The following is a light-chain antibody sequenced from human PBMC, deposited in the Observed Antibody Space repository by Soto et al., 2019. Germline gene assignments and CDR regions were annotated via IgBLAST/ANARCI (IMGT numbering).Light chain of an antibody. CDR3: QQYGSSPLT. Sequence: ENVLTQSPCTLSLSPGERATLSCRASQSVSSSYLAWYQQKPGQAPRLLIYGASSGATGIPDRFSGSGSGTDFTLTICRLEPEDFAVYYCQQYGSSPLTFGQGTKVDIK. V-gene: IGKV3-20*01. CDR1: QSVSSSY. CDR2: GAS. J-gene: IGKJ1*01.